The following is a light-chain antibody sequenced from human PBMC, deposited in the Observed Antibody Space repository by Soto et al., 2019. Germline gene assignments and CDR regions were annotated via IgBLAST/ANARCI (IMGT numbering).Light chain of an antibody. CDR3: QHYNSYSEA. J-gene: IGKJ1*01. CDR1: QDIRTS. V-gene: IGKV1-9*01. CDR2: AAS. Sequence: DIHLTHSPSFLSASVLYRVTITCLASQDIRTSLAWYQQKPGKAPKVLIYAASSLQSGVPSRFSGSGSGTEFTLTISSLQPDDFATYYCQHYNSYSEAFGQGTKVDI.